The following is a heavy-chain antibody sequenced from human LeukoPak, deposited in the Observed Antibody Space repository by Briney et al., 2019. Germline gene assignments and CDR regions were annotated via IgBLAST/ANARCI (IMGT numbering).Heavy chain of an antibody. V-gene: IGHV4-34*01. CDR2: INHSGST. D-gene: IGHD6-6*01. CDR1: GGSFSGYY. Sequence: SETLSLTCAVYGGSFSGYYWSWIRQPPGKGLEWIGEINHSGSTNYNPSLKSRVTISVDTSKNQFSLKLSSVTAADTAVYYCARHSGSSPKYYYYYYMDVWGKGTTVTVSS. CDR3: ARHSGSSPKYYYYYYMDV. J-gene: IGHJ6*03.